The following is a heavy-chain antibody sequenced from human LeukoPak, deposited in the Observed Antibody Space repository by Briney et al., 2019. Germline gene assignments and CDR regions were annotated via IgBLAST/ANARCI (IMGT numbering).Heavy chain of an antibody. J-gene: IGHJ5*02. V-gene: IGHV4-39*01. Sequence: GSLRLSCAVSGFTVRSNYMNWVRQAPGKGLEWIGSIYDSGSTYYNPSLKSRVTISVDTSKNQFSLKLNSVTAADTAVYYCAGHYGPWGQGTLVTVSS. CDR3: AGHYGP. CDR2: IYDSGST. D-gene: IGHD3-10*01. CDR1: GFTVRSNY.